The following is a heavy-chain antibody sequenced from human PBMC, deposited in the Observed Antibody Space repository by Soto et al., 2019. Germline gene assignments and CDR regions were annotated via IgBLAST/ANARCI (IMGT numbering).Heavy chain of an antibody. V-gene: IGHV1-18*01. CDR2: ISGYNGNT. CDR1: GYSFTTYG. CDR3: ARAGPAPYYYYGMDV. J-gene: IGHJ6*02. Sequence: QVQLVQSGGEVKKPGASVKVSCKTSGYSFTTYGISWVRQAPGQGLEWMGWISGYNGNTNYAQKFQGRVTMTTDTSTSKAYMEQRSLRSDDTAVYYCARAGPAPYYYYGMDVWGQGSTVAVSS.